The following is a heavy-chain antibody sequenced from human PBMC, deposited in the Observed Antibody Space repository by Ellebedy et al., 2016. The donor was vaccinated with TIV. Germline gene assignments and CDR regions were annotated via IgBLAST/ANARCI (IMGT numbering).Heavy chain of an antibody. V-gene: IGHV3-30*03. D-gene: IGHD4-17*01. J-gene: IGHJ4*02. Sequence: GGSLRLSCAASGFTFDDYAMHWVRQAPGKGLEWVAVISYDGSNKYYADSVKGRFTISRDNSKNTLYLQMNSLRAEDTAVYYCARWPSGDAPLDYWGQGTLVTVSS. CDR1: GFTFDDYA. CDR2: ISYDGSNK. CDR3: ARWPSGDAPLDY.